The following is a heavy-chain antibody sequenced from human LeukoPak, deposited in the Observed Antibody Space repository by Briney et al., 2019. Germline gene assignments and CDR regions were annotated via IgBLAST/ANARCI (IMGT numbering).Heavy chain of an antibody. J-gene: IGHJ4*02. CDR3: ARRDGGSYTDPFDY. CDR1: GFTFSSYA. V-gene: IGHV3-30-3*01. CDR2: ISYDGSNK. Sequence: GGSLRLSCAAPGFTFSSYAMHWVRQAPGKGLEWVAVISYDGSNKYYADSVKGRFTISRDNSKNTLYLQMNSLRAEDTAVYYCARRDGGSYTDPFDYWGQGTLVTVSS. D-gene: IGHD1-26*01.